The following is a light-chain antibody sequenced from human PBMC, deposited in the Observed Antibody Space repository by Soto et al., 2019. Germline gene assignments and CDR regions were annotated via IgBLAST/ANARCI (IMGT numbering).Light chain of an antibody. V-gene: IGKV3-15*01. J-gene: IGKJ5*01. CDR3: QQYNDWPVT. Sequence: ETVMTQSPATLSVSPGERVTLSCRASQSVSSNLAWYQQKPGQVPRLLIYGASTRATGFPARFSGSGSGTEFTLTITSLQSEDFAVYYCQQYNDWPVTFGQGTRLEIK. CDR1: QSVSSN. CDR2: GAS.